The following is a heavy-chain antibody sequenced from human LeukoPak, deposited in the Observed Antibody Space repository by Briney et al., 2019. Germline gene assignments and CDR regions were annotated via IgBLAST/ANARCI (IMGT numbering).Heavy chain of an antibody. CDR3: AKGRYYYGSGSRYYFDY. CDR1: GFTFSSYA. CDR2: ISGSGGST. J-gene: IGHJ4*02. Sequence: PGGSLRLSCAASGFTFSSYAMRWVPQAPGKGLEWVSVISGSGGSTYYADSAKGRFTISRDNSKNTLYLQMNSLRAEDTAVYYCAKGRYYYGSGSRYYFDYWGQGTLVTVSS. V-gene: IGHV3-23*01. D-gene: IGHD3-10*01.